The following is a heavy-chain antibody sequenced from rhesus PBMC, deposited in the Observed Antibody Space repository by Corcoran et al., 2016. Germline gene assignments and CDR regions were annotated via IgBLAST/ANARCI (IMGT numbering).Heavy chain of an antibody. D-gene: IGHD3-34*01. CDR3: ARDQQGWGAHYGLDS. V-gene: IGHV4-80*01. CDR2: INGKSQRP. Sequence: QVQLQESGPGLVKPSETLSLTCTVSGASISSNWWSWIRQPPGKGLEWSGEINGKSQRPTHPPSLTTRVTFSKYASKNQFSRQLSSVTAADTAVYYCARDQQGWGAHYGLDSWGQGVVVTVSS. J-gene: IGHJ6*01. CDR1: GASISSNW.